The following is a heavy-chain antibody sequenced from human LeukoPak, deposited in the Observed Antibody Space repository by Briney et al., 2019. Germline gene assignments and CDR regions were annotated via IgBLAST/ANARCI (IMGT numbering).Heavy chain of an antibody. CDR2: INPNGGGT. D-gene: IGHD5-18*01. Sequence: ASVKVSCKASGYTFTGYYMHWVRQAPGQGLEWMGWINPNGGGTNYAQKFQGRVTMTRDTSISTAYMELSRLRSDDTAVYYCARGPWIQLWFGGFDYWGQGTLVTVSS. CDR3: ARGPWIQLWFGGFDY. CDR1: GYTFTGYY. J-gene: IGHJ4*02. V-gene: IGHV1-2*02.